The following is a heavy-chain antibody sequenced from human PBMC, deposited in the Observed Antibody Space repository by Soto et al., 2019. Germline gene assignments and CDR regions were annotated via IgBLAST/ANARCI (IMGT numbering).Heavy chain of an antibody. CDR1: GYTFTSSD. D-gene: IGHD1-7*01. CDR2: MNPNSGNT. Sequence: QVQLVQSGAEVKKPGASVKVSCKASGYTFTSSDINWVRQATGQGLEWMGWMNPNSGNTAYAQKFQGRVTMTRNTSISTAYMELSSLRSEDMAVYYCARERTGPSYFDYWGQGTLVTVSS. CDR3: ARERTGPSYFDY. V-gene: IGHV1-8*01. J-gene: IGHJ4*02.